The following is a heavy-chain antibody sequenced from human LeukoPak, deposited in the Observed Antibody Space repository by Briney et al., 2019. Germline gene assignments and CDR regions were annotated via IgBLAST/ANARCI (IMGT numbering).Heavy chain of an antibody. CDR1: GFTVSNNY. CDR2: IHSGGTT. D-gene: IGHD5-12*01. J-gene: IGHJ4*02. Sequence: GGSLRLSCAAAGFTVSNNYISWVRQAPGKWLEWVSVIHSGGTTNYADSVQGRFTISRDNSKTTVYLHMNSLRAEDTAVYYCARDSDSGYGPFASWGQGTLVTVSS. V-gene: IGHV3-53*01. CDR3: ARDSDSGYGPFAS.